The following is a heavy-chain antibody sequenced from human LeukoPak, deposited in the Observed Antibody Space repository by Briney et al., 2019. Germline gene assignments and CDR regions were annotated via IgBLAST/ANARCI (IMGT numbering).Heavy chain of an antibody. CDR3: AKDRAVADYFDY. D-gene: IGHD6-19*01. V-gene: IGHV3-30*18. Sequence: GGSLRLSCAASGFTFSSYGMHWVRQAPGKGLEWVAIISYDGSNKYYADSVKGRFTISRDNSKNTLSLQMNSLRAEDTAVYYCAKDRAVADYFDYWGQGTLVTVSS. CDR1: GFTFSSYG. CDR2: ISYDGSNK. J-gene: IGHJ4*02.